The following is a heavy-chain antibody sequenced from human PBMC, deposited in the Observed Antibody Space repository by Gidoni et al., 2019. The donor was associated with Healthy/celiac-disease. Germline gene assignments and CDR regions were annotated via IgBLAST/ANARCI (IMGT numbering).Heavy chain of an antibody. CDR2: IYYSGST. CDR1: GGSISSYY. Sequence: QVQLQESGPGLVKPSETLSLTCTVSGGSISSYYWSWIRQPPGKGLEWIGYIYYSGSTNYNPSLKSRVTISVDTSKNQFSLKLSSVTAADTAVYYCARLGAAAGTLDVWGKGTTVTVSS. J-gene: IGHJ6*04. V-gene: IGHV4-59*08. CDR3: ARLGAAAGTLDV. D-gene: IGHD6-13*01.